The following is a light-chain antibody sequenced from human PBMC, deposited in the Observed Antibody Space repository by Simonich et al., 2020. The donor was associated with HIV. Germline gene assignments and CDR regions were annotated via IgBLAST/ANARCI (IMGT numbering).Light chain of an antibody. V-gene: IGKV1-5*03. CDR1: QSSSIW. CDR3: QHYNNYLYT. Sequence: DIQMTQSPSTLSASVGDRVTITCRASQSSSIWLAWYQQKPGKAPKLLIYKTSTLERGVPSRFSGSGSGTEFTLTISSLQPDDFATYYCQHYNNYLYTFGQGTKLEI. J-gene: IGKJ2*01. CDR2: KTS.